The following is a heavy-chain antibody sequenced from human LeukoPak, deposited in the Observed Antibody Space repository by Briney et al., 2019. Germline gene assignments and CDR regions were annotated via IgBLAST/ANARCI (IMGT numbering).Heavy chain of an antibody. Sequence: PGGSLRLSCAASVFTFSDYGIHWVRQAPGKGLEWVAVIWSDGSNKYYADSVKGRFTISRDNSKKTLYLQMNSLRVEDTAVYYCVRASGSFDYWGQGTLVTVSS. CDR3: VRASGSFDY. D-gene: IGHD3-10*01. CDR2: IWSDGSNK. V-gene: IGHV3-33*01. J-gene: IGHJ4*02. CDR1: VFTFSDYG.